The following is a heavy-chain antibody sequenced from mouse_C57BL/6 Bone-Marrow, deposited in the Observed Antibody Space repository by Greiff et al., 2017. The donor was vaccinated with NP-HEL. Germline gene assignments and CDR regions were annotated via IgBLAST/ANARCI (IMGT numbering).Heavy chain of an antibody. V-gene: IGHV5-17*01. Sequence: EVMLVESGGGLVKPGGSLKLSCAASGFTFSDYGMHWVRQAPEKGLEWVAYISSGSSTIYYADTVKGRFTISRDNAKNTLFLQMTSLRSEDTAMYYCARLYYYGSSYWGQGTTLTVSS. J-gene: IGHJ2*01. D-gene: IGHD1-1*01. CDR2: ISSGSSTI. CDR1: GFTFSDYG. CDR3: ARLYYYGSSY.